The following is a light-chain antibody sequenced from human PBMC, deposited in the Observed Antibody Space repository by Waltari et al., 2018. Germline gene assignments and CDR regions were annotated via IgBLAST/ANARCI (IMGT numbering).Light chain of an antibody. CDR2: GKN. CDR3: NSRDSSGNHVV. J-gene: IGLJ2*01. Sequence: SSELTQDPAVSVALGQTVRITCQGDSLRSYYASWYQQKPGQAPVLVIYGKNNRPSGIQDRFASSSSRNTASLTITGAQAEDEADYYCNSRDSSGNHVVFGGGTKLTVL. V-gene: IGLV3-19*01. CDR1: SLRSYY.